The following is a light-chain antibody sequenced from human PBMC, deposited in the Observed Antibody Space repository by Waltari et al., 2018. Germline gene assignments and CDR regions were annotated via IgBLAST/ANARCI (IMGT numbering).Light chain of an antibody. V-gene: IGLV1-47*01. J-gene: IGLJ3*02. Sequence: QSVLTQPPSASGTPGQRVTNHSSGSRYNIGNNYVYWYQQHPGTAPKLPIYRNNQRPSGVPDRFSGSKSGTSASLAISGLRSEDEADYYCAVWDDSLSGRVFGGGTKVTVL. CDR1: RYNIGNNY. CDR3: AVWDDSLSGRV. CDR2: RNN.